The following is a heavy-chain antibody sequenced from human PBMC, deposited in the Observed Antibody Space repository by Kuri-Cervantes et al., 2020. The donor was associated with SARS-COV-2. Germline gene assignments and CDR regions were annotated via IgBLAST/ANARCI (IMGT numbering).Heavy chain of an antibody. V-gene: IGHV1-69*05. CDR1: GATFSTYG. CDR3: ARDSGDWNPDGLDL. Sequence: SVKVSCKASGATFSTYGFSWVRQAPGQGLEWMGGIIPFFGTPNYAQKFEGRVTMTTDTSINTAYMEVSSLSFEDTAIYYCARDSGDWNPDGLDLWGQGTLVTVSS. CDR2: IIPFFGTP. J-gene: IGHJ3*01. D-gene: IGHD1-1*01.